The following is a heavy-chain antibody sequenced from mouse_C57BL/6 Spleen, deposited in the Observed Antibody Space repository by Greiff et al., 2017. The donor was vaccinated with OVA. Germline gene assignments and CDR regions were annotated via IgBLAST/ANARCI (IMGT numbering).Heavy chain of an antibody. CDR1: GYTFTSYW. CDR2: IDPSDSYT. D-gene: IGHD1-1*01. J-gene: IGHJ3*01. CDR3: ARDYGSSLRFAY. V-gene: IGHV1-69*01. Sequence: QVQLQQSGAELVMPGASVKLSCKASGYTFTSYWMHWVKQRPGQGLEWIGEIDPSDSYTNYNQKFKGKSTLTVDKSSSTAYMQLSSLTSEDSAVYYCARDYGSSLRFAYWGQGTLVTVSA.